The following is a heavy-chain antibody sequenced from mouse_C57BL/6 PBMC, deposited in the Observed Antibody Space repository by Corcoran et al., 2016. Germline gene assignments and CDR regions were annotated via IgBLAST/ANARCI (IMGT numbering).Heavy chain of an antibody. CDR3: ERAGSMSRDD. Sequence: DVQLQESGPGLVKPSQSLSLTCSVTGYSITSGYYWNWIRQFPGNKLEWMGYISYDGSNNYNPSHKNRITITRDTSKNQFFLKLNYWTTEDTDTYYGERAGSMSRDDWGQGTSVTVSS. V-gene: IGHV3-6*01. CDR1: GYSITSGYY. CDR2: ISYDGSN. D-gene: IGHD1-1*01. J-gene: IGHJ4*01.